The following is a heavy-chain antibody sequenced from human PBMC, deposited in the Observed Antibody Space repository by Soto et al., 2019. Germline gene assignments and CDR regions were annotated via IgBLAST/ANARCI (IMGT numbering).Heavy chain of an antibody. CDR3: ARGRGRSSNNFFDP. CDR1: GYTFINYY. CDR2: INPNSGGT. Sequence: GASVKVSCKASGYTFINYYMHWVRQAPGQGREWMGWINPNSGGTNYAQKFQGRVTMTRDTSISTAYMELSSLRSDDTALYYCARGRGRSSNNFFDPWGPGPMVTV. D-gene: IGHD6-6*01. J-gene: IGHJ5*02. V-gene: IGHV1-2*02.